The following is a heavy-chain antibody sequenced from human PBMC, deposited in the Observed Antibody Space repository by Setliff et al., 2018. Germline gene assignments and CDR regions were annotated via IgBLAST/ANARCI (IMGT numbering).Heavy chain of an antibody. CDR2: ISSNSNYI. CDR1: GFNLHVYT. D-gene: IGHD1-7*01. V-gene: IGHV3-21*01. Sequence: GGSMRLSCVASGFNLHVYTMEWVRQAPGKGLDWVSSISSNSNYIYTADSLKGRLTVSRDNAKNSLYLQLDSLTADDTAVYYCARGSLSGTTYPSDYWGQGTLVTVSS. CDR3: ARGSLSGTTYPSDY. J-gene: IGHJ4*02.